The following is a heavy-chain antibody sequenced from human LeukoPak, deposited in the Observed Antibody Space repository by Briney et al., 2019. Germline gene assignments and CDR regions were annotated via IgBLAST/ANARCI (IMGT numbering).Heavy chain of an antibody. CDR3: TRDRGAYNLYDY. V-gene: IGHV3-49*03. D-gene: IGHD1-1*01. CDR2: IRSKAYGETA. CDR1: RFTFGDYA. J-gene: IGHJ4*02. Sequence: GGSLRLSCTVSRFTFGDYAMSWIRQAPGKGLEWVGFIRSKAYGETADYAASVKGRFTISRDDSKAIAYLQMNSLKTEDTAVYHCTRDRGAYNLYDYWGQGTLVTVSS.